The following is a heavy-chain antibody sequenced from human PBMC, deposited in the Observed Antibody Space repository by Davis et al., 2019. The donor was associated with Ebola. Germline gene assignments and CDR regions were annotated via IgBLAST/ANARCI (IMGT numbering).Heavy chain of an antibody. Sequence: PGGSLRLSCAASGFTFSSYWMHWVRQAPDKGLEWVAVIWYDGSNKYYADSVKGRFTISRDNSKNTLYLQMNSLRAEDTAVYYCAKDSGLYFWSGYYAPYFDYWGQGTLVTVSS. J-gene: IGHJ4*02. CDR3: AKDSGLYFWSGYYAPYFDY. CDR2: IWYDGSNK. D-gene: IGHD3-3*01. V-gene: IGHV3-33*06. CDR1: GFTFSSYW.